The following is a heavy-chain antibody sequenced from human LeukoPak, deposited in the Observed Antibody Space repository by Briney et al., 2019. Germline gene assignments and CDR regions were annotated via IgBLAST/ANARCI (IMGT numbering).Heavy chain of an antibody. CDR3: AKDPLEQQLVDY. J-gene: IGHJ4*02. V-gene: IGHV3-23*01. Sequence: GWSLRLSFASSVFTFSSYSISWVRQAPGKGLHWVSAISGSGGSTYYADSVKGRFTISRDNSKNTLYLQMNSLRAEDTAVYYCAKDPLEQQLVDYWGQGTLVTVSS. CDR1: VFTFSSYS. CDR2: ISGSGGST. D-gene: IGHD6-13*01.